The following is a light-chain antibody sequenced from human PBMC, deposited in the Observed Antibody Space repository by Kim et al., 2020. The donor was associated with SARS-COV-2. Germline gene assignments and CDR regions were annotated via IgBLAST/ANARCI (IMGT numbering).Light chain of an antibody. CDR1: SSNTGSDF. V-gene: IGLV1-47*01. Sequence: GQRVTISCSGSSSNTGSDFVYWFQQFPGTAPKLLIYRNDQRPSGVPDRFSGSKSGTSASLGISGLRSEDEATYYCEAWDDNLSGVVFGGGTKLTVL. CDR2: RND. J-gene: IGLJ2*01. CDR3: EAWDDNLSGVV.